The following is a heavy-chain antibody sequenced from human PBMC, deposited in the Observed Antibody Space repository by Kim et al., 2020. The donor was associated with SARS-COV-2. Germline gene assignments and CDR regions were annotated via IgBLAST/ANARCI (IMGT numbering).Heavy chain of an antibody. CDR2: INPNSGGT. Sequence: ASVKVSCSASGYTFTGTYIHWVRQAPGQGLEWMGWINPNSGGTDYAQKFQGRVTMTRDTSISTAYMEMTRLRSDDTAVYYCARVDASQGGGTKWLRWFDYWGQGTLVTVSS. CDR1: GYTFTGTY. V-gene: IGHV1-2*02. J-gene: IGHJ4*02. CDR3: ARVDASQGGGTKWLRWFDY. D-gene: IGHD5-12*01.